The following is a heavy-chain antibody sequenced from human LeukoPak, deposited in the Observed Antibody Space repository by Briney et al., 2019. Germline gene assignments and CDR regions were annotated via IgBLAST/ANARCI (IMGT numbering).Heavy chain of an antibody. Sequence: PSETLSLTCDVSGYSISSGYHWGWIRQPPGKGLEWIGSIYHSGSTYYNPSLNSRVTISVDTSKNQFSLKLSSVTAADTAVYYCASLPLGDWGQGTLVTVSS. V-gene: IGHV4-38-2*01. J-gene: IGHJ4*02. CDR1: GYSISSGYH. CDR2: IYHSGST. CDR3: ASLPLGD.